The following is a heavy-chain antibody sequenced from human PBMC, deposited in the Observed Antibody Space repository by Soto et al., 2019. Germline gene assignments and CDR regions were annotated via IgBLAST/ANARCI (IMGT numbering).Heavy chain of an antibody. CDR2: IYYSGTA. V-gene: IGHV4-31*03. Sequence: QVQLQESGPGLVKPSQTLSLTCTVSGGSLSGGDYYWTWIRQDPGKGLEWIGYIYYSGTAYYNPSLKSRLTLSVDTSKNQCSLKLSSVTAADTAVYYCARGTITGTTGGLYWFDPWGQGTLVTVSS. CDR1: GGSLSGGDYY. D-gene: IGHD1-7*01. J-gene: IGHJ5*02. CDR3: ARGTITGTTGGLYWFDP.